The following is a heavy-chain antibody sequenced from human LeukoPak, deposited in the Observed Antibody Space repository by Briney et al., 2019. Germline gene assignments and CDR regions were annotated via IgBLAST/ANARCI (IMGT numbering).Heavy chain of an antibody. J-gene: IGHJ4*02. D-gene: IGHD3-10*02. CDR2: ISYDGSDK. CDR1: GFTFNDYG. CDR3: AKVAATLFGFYDF. V-gene: IGHV3-30*18. Sequence: GGSLRLSCTASGFTFNDYGMHWVRQAPGKGLEWVAVISYDGSDKYYADSVKGRFTISRDNSKNTLYLQMNSLRTEDTAVYYCAKVAATLFGFYDFWGQGTLVTVSS.